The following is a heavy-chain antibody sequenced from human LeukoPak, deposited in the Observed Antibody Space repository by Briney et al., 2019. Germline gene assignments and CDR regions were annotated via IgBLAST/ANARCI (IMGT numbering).Heavy chain of an antibody. V-gene: IGHV4-4*07. D-gene: IGHD6-25*01. CDR1: GGSISNYY. Sequence: SETLSLTCTVSGGSISNYYWTWIRQPAGKGLEWIGRIYSSGSTNYNSSLKSRVIMSVDTSKSQFSLNLTSVTAADTAVYYCARDSAERAWDYWGQGTLVTVSS. J-gene: IGHJ4*02. CDR2: IYSSGST. CDR3: ARDSAERAWDY.